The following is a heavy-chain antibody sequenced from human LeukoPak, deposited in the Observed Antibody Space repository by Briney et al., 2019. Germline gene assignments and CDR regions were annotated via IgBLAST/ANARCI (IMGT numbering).Heavy chain of an antibody. J-gene: IGHJ6*02. V-gene: IGHV1-8*01. CDR1: GYTFTSYD. D-gene: IGHD2-15*01. CDR2: MNPNSGNT. CDR3: ARGGYCSGGSCYSPYYYGMDV. Sequence: ASVKVSCKASGYTFTSYDINWVRQATGQGLEWMGWMNPNSGNTGYAQKFQGRVTMTRNPSISTAYMELSSLRSEATAVYYCARGGYCSGGSCYSPYYYGMDVWGQGTTVTVSS.